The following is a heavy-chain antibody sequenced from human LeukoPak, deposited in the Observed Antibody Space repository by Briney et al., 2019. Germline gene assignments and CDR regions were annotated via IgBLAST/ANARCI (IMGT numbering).Heavy chain of an antibody. Sequence: PSETLSLTCTVSGGSISSSSYYWGWIRQPPGKGLEWIGSIYHSGSTYYNPSLKSRVTISVDTSKSQFSLKLSSVTASDTAVYYCARVWVGYPGGYWGQGTLVTVSS. V-gene: IGHV4-39*07. CDR3: ARVWVGYPGGY. CDR1: GGSISSSSYY. D-gene: IGHD3-16*01. CDR2: IYHSGST. J-gene: IGHJ4*02.